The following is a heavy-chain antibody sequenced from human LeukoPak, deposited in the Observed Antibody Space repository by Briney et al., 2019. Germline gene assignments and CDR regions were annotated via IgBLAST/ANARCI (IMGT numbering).Heavy chain of an antibody. Sequence: GGSLRLSCAASGFTFSSYSMNWVRQAPGKGLEWVSAISGSGGSTYYADSVKGRFTISRDNSKNTLYLQMNSLRAEDMAVYYCAKDGPSGSYYGFNAFDIWGQGTLVTVSS. D-gene: IGHD1-26*01. V-gene: IGHV3-23*01. CDR1: GFTFSSYS. CDR2: ISGSGGST. CDR3: AKDGPSGSYYGFNAFDI. J-gene: IGHJ3*02.